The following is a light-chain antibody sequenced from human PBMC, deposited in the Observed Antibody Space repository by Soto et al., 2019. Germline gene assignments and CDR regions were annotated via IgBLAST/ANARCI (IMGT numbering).Light chain of an antibody. CDR2: DAS. CDR3: QQYNSYST. J-gene: IGKJ1*01. Sequence: DIQMTQSPSTLSASAGDRVTLTCRASQSISSWLAWYQQKPGKAPKLLIYDASSLESGVPSRFSGSGSGTEFTLTISSLQPDDFATYYCQQYNSYSTFGQGTKVDIK. CDR1: QSISSW. V-gene: IGKV1-5*01.